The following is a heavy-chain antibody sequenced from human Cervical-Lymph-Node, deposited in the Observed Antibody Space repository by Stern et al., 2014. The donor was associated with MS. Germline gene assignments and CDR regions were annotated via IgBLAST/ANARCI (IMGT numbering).Heavy chain of an antibody. Sequence: QVQLVQSGAEVKTPGASVKVSCKASGYTFTSYYMHWGRQPPGQGLEWMGVINPSDGSTTYAQKIPGRVTMTRDQTTDPVDMCLSSLRSEDTAVYYCAREADAWGQGTLVTVSS. CDR1: GYTFTSYY. CDR3: AREADA. V-gene: IGHV1-46*01. J-gene: IGHJ4*02. CDR2: INPSDGST.